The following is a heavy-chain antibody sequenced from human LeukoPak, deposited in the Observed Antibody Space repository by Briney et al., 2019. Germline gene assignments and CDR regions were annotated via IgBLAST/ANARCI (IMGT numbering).Heavy chain of an antibody. CDR3: AIDQLRYYFNEYFQH. Sequence: GGSLRLSCAAYGFTFSSYAMHLVRQAPGKGLEWVAVISYDGSNKYYADSVKGRFTISRDNSKNTLYLQMNSLRAEDTAVYYCAIDQLRYYFNEYFQHWGQGTLVTVSS. CDR2: ISYDGSNK. D-gene: IGHD3-9*01. CDR1: GFTFSSYA. V-gene: IGHV3-30-3*01. J-gene: IGHJ1*01.